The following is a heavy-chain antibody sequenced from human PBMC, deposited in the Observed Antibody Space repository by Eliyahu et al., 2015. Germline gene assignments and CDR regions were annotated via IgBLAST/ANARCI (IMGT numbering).Heavy chain of an antibody. D-gene: IGHD2-21*02. CDR3: ARGVAYCGGDCYSYYYYYGMDV. V-gene: IGHV4-34*01. CDR2: INHSGST. Sequence: QVQLQQWGAGLLKPSETLSLTCAVYGGSFSGYYWSWIRQPPGKGLEWIGEINHSGSTNYNPSLKSRVTISVDTSKNQFSLKLSSVTAADTAVYYCARGVAYCGGDCYSYYYYYGMDVWGQGTTVTVSS. J-gene: IGHJ6*02. CDR1: GGSFSGYY.